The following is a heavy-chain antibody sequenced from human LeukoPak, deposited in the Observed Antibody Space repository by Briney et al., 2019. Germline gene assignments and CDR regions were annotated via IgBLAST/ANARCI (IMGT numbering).Heavy chain of an antibody. CDR3: ARGGYAGSYWARNYNPYYYMDV. J-gene: IGHJ6*03. CDR1: GGSFSNYY. V-gene: IGHV4-34*01. D-gene: IGHD3-10*01. Sequence: PSETLSLTCAVYGGSFSNYYWSWLRQPPGRGLEWIGEINHSGGANYNPSLKSRVAISVDTSNNQVSLKLRTVTAADTAVYYCARGGYAGSYWARNYNPYYYMDVWGKGTTVTVSS. CDR2: INHSGGA.